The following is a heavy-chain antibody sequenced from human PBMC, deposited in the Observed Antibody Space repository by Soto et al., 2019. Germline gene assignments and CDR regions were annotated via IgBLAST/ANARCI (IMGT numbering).Heavy chain of an antibody. Sequence: QITLKESGPTLVKPTQTLTLTCTFSGFSLSTSGVGVGWIRQPPGKALEWLALIYWDDDKRYSPSLKSRLSIXXDXSXXQVVLKMTNMDPVDTATYYCAHRISTPYYYYGMDVWGQGTTVTVSS. V-gene: IGHV2-5*02. CDR2: IYWDDDK. J-gene: IGHJ6*02. CDR3: AHRISTPYYYYGMDV. CDR1: GFSLSTSGVG.